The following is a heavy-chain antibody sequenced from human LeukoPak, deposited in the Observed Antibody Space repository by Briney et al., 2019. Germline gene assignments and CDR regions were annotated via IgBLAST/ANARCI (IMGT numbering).Heavy chain of an antibody. V-gene: IGHV1-46*01. CDR2: INPSGGST. D-gene: IGHD5-12*01. CDR1: GYTFTGYY. J-gene: IGHJ4*02. CDR3: ARDLKPYSGYDSPDQKHDY. Sequence: ASVRVSCKASGYTFTGYYMHWVRQAPGQGLEWMGIINPSGGSTSYAQKFQGRVTMTRDTSTSTVYMELSSLRSEDTAVYYCARDLKPYSGYDSPDQKHDYWGQGTLVTVSS.